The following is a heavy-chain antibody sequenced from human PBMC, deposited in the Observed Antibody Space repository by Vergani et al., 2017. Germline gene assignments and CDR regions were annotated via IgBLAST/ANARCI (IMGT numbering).Heavy chain of an antibody. V-gene: IGHV3-43D*04. CDR2: ISWDGGST. J-gene: IGHJ4*02. CDR3: AKDLSSSGWYDTSYFDY. Sequence: EVQLVESGGVVVQPGGSLRLSCAASGFTFDDYAMHWARQAPGKGLEWVSLISWDGGSTYYADSVKGRFTISRDNSKNSLYLQMNSLRAEDTALYYCAKDLSSSGWYDTSYFDYWGQGTLVTVSS. D-gene: IGHD6-19*01. CDR1: GFTFDDYA.